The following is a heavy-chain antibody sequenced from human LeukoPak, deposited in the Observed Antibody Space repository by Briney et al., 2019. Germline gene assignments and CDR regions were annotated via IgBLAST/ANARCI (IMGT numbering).Heavy chain of an antibody. J-gene: IGHJ4*02. Sequence: SETLSLTCTVSGGSISSSSYYWGWIRQHPGKGLEWIGYIYYSGSTYYNPSLKSRVTISVDTSKNQFSLKLSSVTAADTAVYYCARRGYDSSGYDYWGQGTLVTVSS. D-gene: IGHD3-22*01. CDR3: ARRGYDSSGYDY. V-gene: IGHV4-31*03. CDR2: IYYSGST. CDR1: GGSISSSSYY.